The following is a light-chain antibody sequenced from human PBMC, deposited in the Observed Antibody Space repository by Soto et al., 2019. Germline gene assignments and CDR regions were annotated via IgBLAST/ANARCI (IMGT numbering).Light chain of an antibody. Sequence: QSALTQPASVSGSPGQSITISCTGTSSDVGGYNYVSWYQQYPGKAPKLMIFGVSDRPSGVSNRFSGSKSGNTASLTISGLQAEDDADYYCSSYKTSSTVVVFGGGTQLTVL. J-gene: IGLJ2*01. CDR3: SSYKTSSTVVV. CDR1: SSDVGGYNY. V-gene: IGLV2-14*01. CDR2: GVS.